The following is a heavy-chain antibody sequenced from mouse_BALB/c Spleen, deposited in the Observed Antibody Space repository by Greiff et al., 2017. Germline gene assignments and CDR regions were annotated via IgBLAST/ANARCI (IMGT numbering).Heavy chain of an antibody. Sequence: EVKLVESGGGLVKPGGSLKLSCAASGFTFSDYYMYWVRQTPEKRLEWVATISDGGSYTYYPDSVKGRFTISRDNAKNNLYLQMSSLKSEDTAMYYCAYGSPFAYWGQGTLVTVSA. J-gene: IGHJ3*01. CDR2: ISDGGSYT. V-gene: IGHV5-4*02. D-gene: IGHD1-2*01. CDR1: GFTFSDYY. CDR3: AYGSPFAY.